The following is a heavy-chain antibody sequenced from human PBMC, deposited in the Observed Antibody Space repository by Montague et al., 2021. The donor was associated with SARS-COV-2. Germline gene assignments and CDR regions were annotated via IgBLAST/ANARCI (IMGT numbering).Heavy chain of an antibody. J-gene: IGHJ3*02. CDR1: GGSISRHS. CDR2: IYNSGST. D-gene: IGHD6-13*01. Sequence: SETLSLTCTVSGGSISRHSWTWIRQPPGKGLEWIGYIYNSGSTNXNPSLTSRVTISVDTSKNQFSLKLSSVAAADTAVYYCARVGRGSSWYEVAFDIWGQGTVVTVSS. V-gene: IGHV4-59*11. CDR3: ARVGRGSSWYEVAFDI.